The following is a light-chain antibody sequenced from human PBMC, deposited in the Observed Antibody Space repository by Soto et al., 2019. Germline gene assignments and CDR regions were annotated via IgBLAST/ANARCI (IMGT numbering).Light chain of an antibody. V-gene: IGKV1-8*01. J-gene: IGKJ5*01. CDR3: QQYYSYPGT. CDR1: QGISSY. CDR2: AAS. Sequence: RMTQSPSSFSASTGDRVTITCRASQGISSYLAWYQQKPGKAPKLLIYAASTLQSGVPSRFSGSGSGTDFTLTISCLQSEDFATYYCQQYYSYPGTFGQGTRLEIK.